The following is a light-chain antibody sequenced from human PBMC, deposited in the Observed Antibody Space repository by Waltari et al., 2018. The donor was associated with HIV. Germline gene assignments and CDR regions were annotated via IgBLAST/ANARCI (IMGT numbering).Light chain of an antibody. Sequence: QSALTHPPSGPGSPGQSITIPCTGTTSDIGKINFFPWYQQHPGKVPKVLIFEVTTRPSGISHRFSGSKSDNTASLTISGLQAEDEADYYCSSYATGNTYVFGTGTSVTVL. CDR3: SSYATGNTYV. CDR2: EVT. CDR1: TSDIGKINF. J-gene: IGLJ1*01. V-gene: IGLV2-23*02.